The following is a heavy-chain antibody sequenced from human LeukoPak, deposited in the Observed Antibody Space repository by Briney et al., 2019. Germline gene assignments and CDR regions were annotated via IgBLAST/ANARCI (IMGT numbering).Heavy chain of an antibody. V-gene: IGHV3-66*04. CDR1: GFTVSSNY. CDR2: IYSGGST. CDR3: ARLNTNSGFDY. D-gene: IGHD6-19*01. J-gene: IGHJ4*02. Sequence: GGSLRLSCAASGFTVSSNYMSWVRQAPGKGLEWVSVIYSGGSTYYADSVKGRFTISRDNSKNTLYLQMNSLRAEDTAVYYCARLNTNSGFDYWDQGTLVTVSS.